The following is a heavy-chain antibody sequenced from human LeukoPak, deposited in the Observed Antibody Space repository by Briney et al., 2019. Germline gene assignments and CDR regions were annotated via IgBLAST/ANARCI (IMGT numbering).Heavy chain of an antibody. J-gene: IGHJ4*02. CDR3: ARDQADYGDYLGY. CDR2: INPNSGGT. Sequence: GASVTVSCKASGYTFTGYYMHWVRQAPGQGLEWMGWINPNSGGTNYAQKFQGRVTMTRDTSISTAYMELSRLRSDDTAVYYCARDQADYGDYLGYWGQGTLVTVSS. D-gene: IGHD4-17*01. V-gene: IGHV1-2*02. CDR1: GYTFTGYY.